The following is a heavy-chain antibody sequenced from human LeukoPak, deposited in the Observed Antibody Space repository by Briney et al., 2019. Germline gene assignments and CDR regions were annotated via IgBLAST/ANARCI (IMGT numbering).Heavy chain of an antibody. D-gene: IGHD3-10*01. CDR1: GFTFSSYA. CDR3: ASVSLTMVRGATGDAFDI. Sequence: GGSLRLSCAASGFTFSSYAMHWVRQAPGKGLEWVAVISYDGSNKYYADSVKGRFTISRDNSKNTLYLQMNSLRAEDTAVYYCASVSLTMVRGATGDAFDIWGQGTMVTVSS. V-gene: IGHV3-30*04. J-gene: IGHJ3*02. CDR2: ISYDGSNK.